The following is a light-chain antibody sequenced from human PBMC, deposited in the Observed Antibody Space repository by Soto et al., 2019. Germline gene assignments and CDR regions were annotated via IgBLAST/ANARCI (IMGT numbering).Light chain of an antibody. CDR2: AAF. J-gene: IGKJ1*01. V-gene: IGKV1-39*01. CDR1: QSISRS. Sequence: IHMSQSPASLSASFGDCVSITCRASQSISRSLNWYQQMPGKAPKLLISAAFSLQSGVPSRFSGSGSGTDFTLSISSLQPDDFATYYCQQSSSYSRTFGQGTKVDIK. CDR3: QQSSSYSRT.